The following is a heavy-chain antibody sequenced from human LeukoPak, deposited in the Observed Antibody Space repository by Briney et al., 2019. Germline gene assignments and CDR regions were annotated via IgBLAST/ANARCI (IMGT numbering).Heavy chain of an antibody. CDR1: GFTFGDYS. CDR2: IKQDGSEK. Sequence: GGSLRLSCTASGFTFGDYSMSWVRQAPGKGLEWVANIKQDGSEKYYVDSVKGRFTISRDNAKNSLYLQMNSLRAEDTAVYYYAKDQDCSGGSCPFDYWGQGTLVTVSS. D-gene: IGHD2-15*01. CDR3: AKDQDCSGGSCPFDY. V-gene: IGHV3-7*01. J-gene: IGHJ4*02.